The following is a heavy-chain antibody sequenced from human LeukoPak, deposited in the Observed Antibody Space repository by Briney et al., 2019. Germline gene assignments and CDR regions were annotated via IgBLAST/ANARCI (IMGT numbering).Heavy chain of an antibody. CDR1: GYSISSGYY. V-gene: IGHV4-38-2*02. D-gene: IGHD3-3*01. CDR2: IYHSGST. CDR3: ARRVRTIFGVVIGADAFDI. J-gene: IGHJ3*02. Sequence: PSETLSLTCTVSGYSISSGYYWGWIRQPPGKGREWIGSIYHSGSTYYTPSLKRRVTISLDTSQNKFSLKLRSVTAADTAGYYCARRVRTIFGVVIGADAFDIWGQGTMVTVPS.